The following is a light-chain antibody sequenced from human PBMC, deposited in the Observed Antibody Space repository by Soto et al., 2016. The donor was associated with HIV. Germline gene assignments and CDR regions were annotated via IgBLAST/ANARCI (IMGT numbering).Light chain of an antibody. J-gene: IGKJ4*01. CDR1: QSINSW. CDR2: AAS. V-gene: IGKV1-9*01. Sequence: DIQMTQSPSTLSASVGDRVTITCRASQSINSWLAWYQQKAGKAPKLLIYAASTLQSGVPSRFSGSGSGTEFTLTISSLQPEDFATYYCQQLNSYPLTFGGGTKVEIK. CDR3: QQLNSYPLT.